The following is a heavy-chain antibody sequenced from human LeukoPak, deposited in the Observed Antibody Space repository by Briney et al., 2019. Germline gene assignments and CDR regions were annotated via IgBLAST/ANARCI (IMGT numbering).Heavy chain of an antibody. D-gene: IGHD1-7*01. CDR1: GFTFSDYY. V-gene: IGHV3-11*04. CDR2: ISSSGSTI. J-gene: IGHJ3*02. Sequence: GGSLRLSCAASGFTFSDYYMSWVRQAPGKGVEWVSYISSSGSTIYYADAVKGPFTISRGNAKISLYLQMNSLRAEDTAVYYCARGGRELELQGSFDIWGQGTMVTVSS. CDR3: ARGGRELELQGSFDI.